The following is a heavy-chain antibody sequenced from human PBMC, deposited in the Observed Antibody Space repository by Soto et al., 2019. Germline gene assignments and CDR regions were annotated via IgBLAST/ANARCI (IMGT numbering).Heavy chain of an antibody. CDR2: IIPIFGTA. J-gene: IGHJ4*02. CDR1: GGTFSSYA. CDR3: ASDPMGYYGNLDY. Sequence: QVQLVQSGAEVKKPGSSVKVSCKASGGTFSSYAISWVRQAPGQGLEWMGGIIPIFGTANYAQKFQGRVTITGDDSASTAYRELSSLRSEDTAVYYCASDPMGYYGNLDYWGQGTLVTVSS. D-gene: IGHD3-10*01. V-gene: IGHV1-69*12.